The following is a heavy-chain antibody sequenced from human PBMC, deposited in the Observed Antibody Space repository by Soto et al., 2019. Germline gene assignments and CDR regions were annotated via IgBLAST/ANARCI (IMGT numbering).Heavy chain of an antibody. Sequence: GASVKVSCKASGYTFTSCYMHWVRQAPGQGLEWMGIINPSGGSTSYAQKFQGRVTMTRDTSTSTVYMELSSLRSEDTAVYYCARVTRAGPLPLDAFDIWGQGTMVTVSS. D-gene: IGHD1-1*01. J-gene: IGHJ3*02. CDR3: ARVTRAGPLPLDAFDI. CDR2: INPSGGST. V-gene: IGHV1-46*03. CDR1: GYTFTSCY.